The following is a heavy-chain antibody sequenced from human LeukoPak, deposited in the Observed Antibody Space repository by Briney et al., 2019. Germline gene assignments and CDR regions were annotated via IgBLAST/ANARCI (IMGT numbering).Heavy chain of an antibody. CDR3: TPSLYDILTGSDY. CDR1: GFTFSGSA. D-gene: IGHD3-9*01. Sequence: GGSLRLSCAASGFTFSGSAMHWVRQASGKGLVWVGRIRSKANSYATAYAASVKGRFTISRDDSKNTAYLQMNSLKTEDTAVYYCTPSLYDILTGSDYWGQGTLVTVSS. J-gene: IGHJ4*02. CDR2: IRSKANSYAT. V-gene: IGHV3-73*01.